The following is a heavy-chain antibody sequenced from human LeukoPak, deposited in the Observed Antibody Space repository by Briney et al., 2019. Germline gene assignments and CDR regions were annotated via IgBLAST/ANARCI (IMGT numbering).Heavy chain of an antibody. CDR1: GFTFSSYG. CDR3: ARDEGRGILEFLPYNWFDP. Sequence: GGSLRLSCAASGFTFSSYGMHWVRQAPGKGLEWVAFIRYDGSNKYYADSVKGRFTISRDNSKNTLYLQMNSLRAEDTAVYYCARDEGRGILEFLPYNWFDPWGQGTLVTVSS. J-gene: IGHJ5*02. V-gene: IGHV3-30*02. D-gene: IGHD3-3*01. CDR2: IRYDGSNK.